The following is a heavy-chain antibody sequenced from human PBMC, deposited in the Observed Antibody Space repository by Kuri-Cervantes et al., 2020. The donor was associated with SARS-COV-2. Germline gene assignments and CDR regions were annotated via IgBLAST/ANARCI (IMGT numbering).Heavy chain of an antibody. D-gene: IGHD2-2*01. J-gene: IGHJ4*02. CDR2: IWYDGSNK. V-gene: IGHV3-33*01. Sequence: GGSLRLSCAASGFTFSSYGMHWVRQAPGKGLEWVAVIWYDGSNKYYADSVKGRFTISRENSKNTLYLQMNSLRAEDTAVYYCARNLVPAAMLDYWGQGTLVTVSS. CDR1: GFTFSSYG. CDR3: ARNLVPAAMLDY.